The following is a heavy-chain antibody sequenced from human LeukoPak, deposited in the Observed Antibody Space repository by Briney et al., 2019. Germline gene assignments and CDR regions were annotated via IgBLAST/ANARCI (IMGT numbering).Heavy chain of an antibody. CDR3: AREVRWAIDY. J-gene: IGHJ4*02. Sequence: GGSLRFSCAASEFCFSTYNMNWVRQAPGKGLEWVSYISSESSAIYYADSVKGRFTVSRDNAKNSLYLQMNSLRDEDTAVYYCAREVRWAIDYWGQGTLVTVSS. V-gene: IGHV3-48*02. D-gene: IGHD4-23*01. CDR2: ISSESSAI. CDR1: EFCFSTYN.